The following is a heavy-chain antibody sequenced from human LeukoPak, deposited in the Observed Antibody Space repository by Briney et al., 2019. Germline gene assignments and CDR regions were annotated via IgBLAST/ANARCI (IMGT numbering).Heavy chain of an antibody. CDR1: GGTFSSYA. CDR2: IIPIFGTA. V-gene: IGHV1-69*13. D-gene: IGHD5-12*01. Sequence: SVKASCKASGGTFSSYAISWVRQAPGQGLEWMGGIIPIFGTANYAQKFQGRVTITADESTSTAYMELSSLRSEDTAVYYCARGRNSGYDTVYYYYGMDVWGQGTTVTVSS. J-gene: IGHJ6*02. CDR3: ARGRNSGYDTVYYYYGMDV.